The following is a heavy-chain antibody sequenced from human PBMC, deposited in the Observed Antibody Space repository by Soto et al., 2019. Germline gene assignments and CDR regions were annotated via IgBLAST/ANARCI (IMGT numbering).Heavy chain of an antibody. V-gene: IGHV1-69*13. D-gene: IGHD2-8*01. CDR2: IIPIFGTT. CDR1: GGTFSSYA. CDR3: ARVWGTNGVWRI. Sequence: SVKVSCKASGGTFSSYAFSWVRQAPGQGLEWMGGIIPIFGTTNYAQKFQGRVTITADESTSTAYMELSSLRSEDTAVYYCARVWGTNGVWRIWGQGTMVTVSS. J-gene: IGHJ3*02.